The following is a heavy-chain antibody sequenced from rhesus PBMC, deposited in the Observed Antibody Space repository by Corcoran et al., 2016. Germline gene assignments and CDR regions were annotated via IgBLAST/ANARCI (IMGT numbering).Heavy chain of an antibody. D-gene: IGHD3-28*01. CDR1: GGSIRGYY. J-gene: IGHJ6*01. Sequence: QVQLQESGPGLVKPSETLSLTCSVSGGSIRGYYWSWIRQSPGKGLEWIGNIDGNIAGTKDNPPHKRRVTIAKDTSKNQVSLKLSSVTAADTAGYYCARDGYYDSGYYLNYYGLNSWGQGVVVTVSS. CDR3: ARDGYYDSGYYLNYYGLNS. V-gene: IGHV4-81*01. CDR2: IDGNIAGT.